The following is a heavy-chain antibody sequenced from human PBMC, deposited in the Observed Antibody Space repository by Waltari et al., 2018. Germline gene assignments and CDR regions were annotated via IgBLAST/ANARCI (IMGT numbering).Heavy chain of an antibody. D-gene: IGHD3-10*01. CDR2: IIPIFGTA. CDR1: GGTFSSYA. V-gene: IGHV1-69*13. J-gene: IGHJ4*02. CDR3: ASALKATYYYGSGSYPTDY. Sequence: QVQLVQSGAEVKKPGSSVKVSCKASGGTFSSYAISWVRQAPGQGLEWMGGIIPIFGTANYAQKFQGRVTITADESMSTAYMELSSLRSEDTAVYYCASALKATYYYGSGSYPTDYWGQGTLVIVSS.